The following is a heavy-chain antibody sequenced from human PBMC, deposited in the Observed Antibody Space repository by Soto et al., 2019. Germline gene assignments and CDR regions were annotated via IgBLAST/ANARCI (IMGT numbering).Heavy chain of an antibody. CDR3: ARLTVVITTRQWWFDP. Sequence: PSETLSLTCTVSGGSISSYYWSWIRQPPGKGLEWIGYIYYSGSTNYNPSLKSRVTISVDTSKNQFSLKLSSVTAADTAVYYCARLTVVITTRQWWFDPWGQGTLVTVSS. J-gene: IGHJ5*02. CDR2: IYYSGST. CDR1: GGSISSYY. D-gene: IGHD3-22*01. V-gene: IGHV4-59*01.